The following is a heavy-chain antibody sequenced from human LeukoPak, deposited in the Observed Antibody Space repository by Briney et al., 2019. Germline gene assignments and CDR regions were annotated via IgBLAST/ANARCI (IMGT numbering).Heavy chain of an antibody. CDR2: ICYSGST. CDR3: ARGAPGY. Sequence: PLETLSLTCTVSGGSISSSSYYWGWIRQPPGKGLEWIGSICYSGSTYYNPSLKSRVTISVDTSKNQFSLKLSSVTAADTAVYYCARGAPGYWGQGTLVTVSS. V-gene: IGHV4-39*07. CDR1: GGSISSSSYY. J-gene: IGHJ4*02.